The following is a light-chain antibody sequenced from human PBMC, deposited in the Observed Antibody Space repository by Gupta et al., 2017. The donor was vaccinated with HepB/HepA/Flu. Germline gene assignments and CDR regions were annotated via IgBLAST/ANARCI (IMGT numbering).Light chain of an antibody. J-gene: IGKJ2*01. V-gene: IGKV3-20*01. CDR2: GAS. Sequence: EIVLTQSPGTLSLSPGERATLSCRASKSVSSSYLAWYQQEPGQAPRLLIYGASSRATGIPDRFSGSGSGTDFTLTISRLVPEDFAVYYCQQYGSSTWYTFGQGTKLEIK. CDR1: KSVSSSY. CDR3: QQYGSSTWYT.